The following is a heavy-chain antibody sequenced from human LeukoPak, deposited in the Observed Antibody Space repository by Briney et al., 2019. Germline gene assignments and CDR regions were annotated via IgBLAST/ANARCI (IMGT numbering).Heavy chain of an antibody. J-gene: IGHJ3*01. CDR3: TRAIENRAAYGFDV. Sequence: SETLSLTCTVSGDSISSRTYYWRWIRQHPGKVLEWIGYIYYSGNTYYNPSLKSHVTISADAAKTRISLNLTPVTAAETAVYFCTRAIENRAAYGFDVWGQGTMVTVSS. CDR1: GDSISSRTYY. CDR2: IYYSGNT. V-gene: IGHV4-31*01. D-gene: IGHD6-13*01.